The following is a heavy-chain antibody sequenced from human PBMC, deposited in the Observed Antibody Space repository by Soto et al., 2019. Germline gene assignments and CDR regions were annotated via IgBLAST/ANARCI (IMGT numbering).Heavy chain of an antibody. J-gene: IGHJ4*02. Sequence: QVQLQESGPGLVKPSGTLSLTCAVSSGSISSSNWWSWVRQPPGKGLEWIGEIYHSWSTNYNPSLKSRVTISVDKSKNQFSLKLSSVTAADTAVYYCARESKYDLGGDRRFDYWGQGTLVTVSS. D-gene: IGHD3-10*01. CDR3: ARESKYDLGGDRRFDY. V-gene: IGHV4-4*02. CDR2: IYHSWST. CDR1: SGSISSSNW.